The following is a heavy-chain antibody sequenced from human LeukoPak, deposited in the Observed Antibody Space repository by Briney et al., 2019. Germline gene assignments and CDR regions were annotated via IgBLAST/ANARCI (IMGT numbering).Heavy chain of an antibody. CDR3: ARSGSLATTSHDAFDV. CDR2: INTDGSST. J-gene: IGHJ3*01. D-gene: IGHD1-26*01. Sequence: GGSLRLSCAASGFTFSSYWMHWVRQVPGRGLLWVSRINTDGSSTISADSVRGRFSISRDNAKNTVFLQVNSLRAEDTAVYYCARSGSLATTSHDAFDVWGQGTMAAVSS. CDR1: GFTFSSYW. V-gene: IGHV3-74*01.